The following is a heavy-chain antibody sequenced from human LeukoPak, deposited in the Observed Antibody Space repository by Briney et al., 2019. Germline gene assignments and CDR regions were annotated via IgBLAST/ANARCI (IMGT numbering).Heavy chain of an antibody. CDR3: ARHDCDSSRCSVNWFDP. Sequence: SETLSLTCTVSGGSISSSDYFWGWIRQPPGEGLEWIATIYYRGTTYYNPSLRSRVIISIDTSKNQFSLRLISVTAADTAVYYCARHDCDSSRCSVNWFDPWGQGTLVTVSS. D-gene: IGHD2/OR15-2a*01. CDR1: GGSISSSDYF. J-gene: IGHJ5*02. CDR2: IYYRGTT. V-gene: IGHV4-39*01.